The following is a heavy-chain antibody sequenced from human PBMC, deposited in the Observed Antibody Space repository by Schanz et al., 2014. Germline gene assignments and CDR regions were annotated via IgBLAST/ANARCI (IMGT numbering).Heavy chain of an antibody. CDR1: GFTFRSYG. CDR2: ISYDGSSK. J-gene: IGHJ1*01. CDR3: ARDTAQSCIGPSCFEYFQH. D-gene: IGHD2-2*01. Sequence: QVQLVESGGGVVQPGRSLRLSCAASGFTFRSYGMHWVRQAPGKGLEWVALISYDGSSKNHADSVQGRFTISRDNAKNSLFLQMNSLSAEDTALYYCARDTAQSCIGPSCFEYFQHWGQGALVTVSS. V-gene: IGHV3-33*01.